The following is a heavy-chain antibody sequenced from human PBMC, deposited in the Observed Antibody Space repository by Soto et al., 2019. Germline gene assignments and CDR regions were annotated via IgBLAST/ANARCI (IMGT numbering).Heavy chain of an antibody. Sequence: QVQLVQSGAEVKKPGASVKVSCKASGYTFTSYYMHWVRQAPGQGLEWMGIINPSGGSTSYAQKFQGRVTMTRETSTSTVDMELSSLRSEDTAVYYCARDGYGSGSQNPCFDYWGQGTLVTVSS. CDR1: GYTFTSYY. D-gene: IGHD3-10*01. J-gene: IGHJ4*02. CDR3: ARDGYGSGSQNPCFDY. CDR2: INPSGGST. V-gene: IGHV1-46*03.